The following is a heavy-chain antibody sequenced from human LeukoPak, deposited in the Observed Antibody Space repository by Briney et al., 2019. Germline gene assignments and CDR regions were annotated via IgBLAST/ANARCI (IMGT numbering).Heavy chain of an antibody. J-gene: IGHJ4*02. CDR3: ARISDDSTGYFDY. D-gene: IGHD3-22*01. V-gene: IGHV3-74*01. CDR2: ITSDGTNT. CDR1: GFTFSSYW. Sequence: GGSLRLSCAASGFTFSSYWMHWVRQAPGKGRVWVSRITSDGTNTNYADSVKGRFTISRDNAKNTLYLQMNSLGAEDTAVYYCARISDDSTGYFDYWGQGTLVTVSS.